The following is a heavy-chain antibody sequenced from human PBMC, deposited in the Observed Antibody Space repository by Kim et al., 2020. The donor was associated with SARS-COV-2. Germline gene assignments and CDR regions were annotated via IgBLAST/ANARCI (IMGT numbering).Heavy chain of an antibody. D-gene: IGHD1-26*01. J-gene: IGHJ4*02. Sequence: TTYAQKFQGRVTMTRDTSTSTVYMELSSLRSEDTAVYYCAKYSGRNPFDYWGQGTLVTVSS. CDR3: AKYSGRNPFDY. V-gene: IGHV1-46*01. CDR2: T.